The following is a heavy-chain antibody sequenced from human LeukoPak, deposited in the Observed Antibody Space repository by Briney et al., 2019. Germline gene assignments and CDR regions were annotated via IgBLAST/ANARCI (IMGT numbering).Heavy chain of an antibody. Sequence: GASVKVSCKASGGTFSSYAISWVRQAPGQGLEWMGRIIPILGIANYAQKFQGRVTITADKSTSTAYMELSSLRSEDTAVYYCASPGYSCSWPVGLWGQGTLVTVSS. CDR3: ASPGYSCSWPVGL. CDR1: GGTFSSYA. CDR2: IIPILGIA. V-gene: IGHV1-69*04. D-gene: IGHD6-13*01. J-gene: IGHJ4*02.